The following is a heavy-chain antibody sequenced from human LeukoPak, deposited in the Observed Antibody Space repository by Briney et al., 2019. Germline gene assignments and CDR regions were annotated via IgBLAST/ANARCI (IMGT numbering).Heavy chain of an antibody. V-gene: IGHV1-2*02. CDR3: ARAFSSSWYGPGDC. D-gene: IGHD6-13*01. CDR1: GYSFTGYY. J-gene: IGHJ4*02. CDR2: INPNGGGT. Sequence: ASVKVSCKASGYSFTGYYMNWVRQAPGQGLEWMGWINPNGGGTNYAQKFQGRVTMTRDTSISTAYMELSRLRSDDTAVYYCARAFSSSWYGPGDCWGQGTLVTVSS.